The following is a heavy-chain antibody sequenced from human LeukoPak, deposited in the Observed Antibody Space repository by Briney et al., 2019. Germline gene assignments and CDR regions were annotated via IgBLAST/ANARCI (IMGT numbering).Heavy chain of an antibody. V-gene: IGHV1-69*13. CDR3: AREDDSSGLRY. CDR2: IISIFGTA. D-gene: IGHD6-19*01. J-gene: IGHJ4*02. CDR1: GGTFSSYA. Sequence: WASVKVSCKASGGTFSSYAISWVRQAPGQGLEWMGGIISIFGTANYAQKLQGRVTITADESTSTAYMELSSLRSEDTAVYYCAREDDSSGLRYWGQGTLVTVSS.